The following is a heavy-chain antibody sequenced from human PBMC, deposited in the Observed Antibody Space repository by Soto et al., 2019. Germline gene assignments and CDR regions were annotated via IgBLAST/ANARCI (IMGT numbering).Heavy chain of an antibody. CDR1: GGTFSSYA. CDR3: ARVGIAVAGTGWFAP. V-gene: IGHV1-69*01. CDR2: IIPIFGTA. D-gene: IGHD6-19*01. Sequence: QVQLVQSGAEVKKPGSSVKVSCKASGGTFSSYAISWVRQAPGQGLEWMGVIIPIFGTANYAQKFQGRVTSTADASTSTAYMELGSLRSDDTAVYYCARVGIAVAGTGWFAPWGQGSLVTVSS. J-gene: IGHJ5*02.